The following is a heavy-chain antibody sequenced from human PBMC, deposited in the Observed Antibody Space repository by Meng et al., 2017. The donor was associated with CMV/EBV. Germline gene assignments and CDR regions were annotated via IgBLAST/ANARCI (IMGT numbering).Heavy chain of an antibody. CDR2: INHSGST. CDR1: GGSFSGYY. V-gene: IGHV4-34*01. D-gene: IGHD3-3*01. J-gene: IGHJ5*02. CDR3: ARALRSGYFAWFDP. Sequence: SETLSLTCAVYGGSFSGYYWSWIRQPPGQGLEWIGEINHSGSTNYNPSLKSRVTISVDTSKNQFSLKLSSVTAADTAVYYCARALRSGYFAWFDPWGQGTLVTVSS.